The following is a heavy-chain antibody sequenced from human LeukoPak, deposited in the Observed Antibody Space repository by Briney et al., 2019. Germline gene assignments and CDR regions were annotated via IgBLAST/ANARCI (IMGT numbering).Heavy chain of an antibody. D-gene: IGHD2-2*01. CDR3: AKDACSSTSCSDDY. Sequence: GGSLRLSCAASGFTFDDYAMHWVRQAPGKGLEWVSGISWNSGNIDYADSVKGRFTISRDNAKNSLYLQMNSLRTEDTALYYCAKDACSSTSCSDDYWGQGTLVTVSS. CDR2: ISWNSGNI. V-gene: IGHV3-9*01. J-gene: IGHJ4*02. CDR1: GFTFDDYA.